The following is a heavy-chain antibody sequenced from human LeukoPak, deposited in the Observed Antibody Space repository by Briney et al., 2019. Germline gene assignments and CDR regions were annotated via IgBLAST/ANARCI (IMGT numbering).Heavy chain of an antibody. J-gene: IGHJ4*02. CDR3: ARGRGAAAGTDY. CDR2: INHSGST. V-gene: IGHV4-34*01. CDR1: GGSFSGYY. D-gene: IGHD6-13*01. Sequence: SETLSLTCAVYGGSFSGYYWSWIRQPPGKGLEWIGEINHSGSTNYNPSLKSRVTISVDTSKNQFSLKLSSVTAADTAVYYCARGRGAAAGTDYWGQGTLFTVSS.